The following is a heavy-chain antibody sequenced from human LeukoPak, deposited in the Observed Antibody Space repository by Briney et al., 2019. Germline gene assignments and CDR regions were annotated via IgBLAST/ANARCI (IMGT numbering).Heavy chain of an antibody. V-gene: IGHV3-73*01. CDR2: XXXXXXSXTT. CDR1: GFXXSXXX. J-gene: IGHJ6*02. D-gene: IGHD4-17*01. CDR3: TRAXSMTAATHSGMDV. Sequence: PGGSLRLSCAASGFXXSXXXXXXVXXXSGXXXXXVXXXXXXXXSXTTEXAKSFXGRFTISRDESKNTVYLQMNSLKTEDTAVYYCTRAXSMTAATHSGMDVWGQGTTVTVSS.